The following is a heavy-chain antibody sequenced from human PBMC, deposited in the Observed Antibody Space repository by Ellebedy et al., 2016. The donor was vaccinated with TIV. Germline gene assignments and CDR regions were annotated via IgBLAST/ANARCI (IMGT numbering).Heavy chain of an antibody. J-gene: IGHJ3*02. CDR3: VREASGDSSNYYYENDAFDI. CDR2: ISYDGSKK. Sequence: PGGSLRLSCAASGFTFSSYSMNWVRQAPGRGLEWVAVISYDGSKKYYADSVKGRFTISRDNSKNTLYLQMNSLRAEDTAVYYCVREASGDSSNYYYENDAFDIWGQGTMVTVSS. V-gene: IGHV3-30*03. D-gene: IGHD3-22*01. CDR1: GFTFSSYS.